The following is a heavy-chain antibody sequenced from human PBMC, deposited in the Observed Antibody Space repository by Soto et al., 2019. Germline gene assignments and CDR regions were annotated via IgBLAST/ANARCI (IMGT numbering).Heavy chain of an antibody. CDR2: MNPNSGNT. Sequence: QVQLVQSGAEVKKPGASVKVSCKASGYTFTSYDINWVRQATGQGFEWMGWMNPNSGNTGYAQKFQGRVTMTRNTSXXRAYMELSNLRSEDTAVYYCASPGGVVTAEDAFDIWGQGTMVTVSS. CDR1: GYTFTSYD. V-gene: IGHV1-8*01. CDR3: ASPGGVVTAEDAFDI. D-gene: IGHD2-21*02. J-gene: IGHJ3*02.